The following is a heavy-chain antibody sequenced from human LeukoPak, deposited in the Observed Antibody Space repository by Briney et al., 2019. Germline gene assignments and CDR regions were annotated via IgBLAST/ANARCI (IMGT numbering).Heavy chain of an antibody. J-gene: IGHJ4*02. Sequence: SQTLSLTCTVSGGSISSGGYYWSWIRQHPGKGLEWIGYIYYSGSTYYNPSLKSRVTISVDTSKNQFSLKLSSVTAADTAVYYCARTKWTYSSSWYVSGHYFDYWGQGTLVTVSS. CDR2: IYYSGST. D-gene: IGHD6-13*01. CDR3: ARTKWTYSSSWYVSGHYFDY. V-gene: IGHV4-31*03. CDR1: GGSISSGGYY.